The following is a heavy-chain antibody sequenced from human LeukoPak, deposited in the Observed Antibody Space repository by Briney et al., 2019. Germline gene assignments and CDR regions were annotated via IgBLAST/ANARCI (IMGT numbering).Heavy chain of an antibody. Sequence: GGSLRLSCAASGFTFSSYWMHWVRHAPGKGLVWVAQINGDGSDTSYADSMQGRFTISRDNAKNTLYLHIYSLRGEDTAVFYCVRGSYYFYGMDVWGQGTTVTASS. CDR2: INGDGSDT. V-gene: IGHV3-74*01. J-gene: IGHJ6*02. CDR3: VRGSYYFYGMDV. CDR1: GFTFSSYW. D-gene: IGHD3-16*01.